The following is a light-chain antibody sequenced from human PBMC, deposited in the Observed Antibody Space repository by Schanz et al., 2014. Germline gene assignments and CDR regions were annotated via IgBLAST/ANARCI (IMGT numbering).Light chain of an antibody. CDR3: VLHMGSGISL. J-gene: IGLJ2*01. CDR2: NTN. CDR1: SGSVSTNYY. Sequence: QTVVTQEPSFSVSPGGTVTLTCGLSSGSVSTNYYPSWYQQTPGQAPRTLMHNTNTRSSGVPDRFSGSILGSKAALTITGAYAEDESDYYCVLHMGSGISLFGGGTKLTVL. V-gene: IGLV8-61*01.